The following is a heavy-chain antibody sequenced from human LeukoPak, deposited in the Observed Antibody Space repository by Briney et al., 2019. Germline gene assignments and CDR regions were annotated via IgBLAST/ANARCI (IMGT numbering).Heavy chain of an antibody. CDR2: INPSGGST. V-gene: IGHV1-46*01. CDR1: GYTFTSYY. CDR3: AREPDCSGGSCYSPYYFDY. D-gene: IGHD2-15*01. Sequence: GASVKVSCKASGYTFTSYYMHWVRQAPGQGLEWMGIINPSGGSTSYAQKFQGRVTMTRDTSTSTVYMELSSLRSEDTAVYYCAREPDCSGGSCYSPYYFDYWGQGTLVTVSS. J-gene: IGHJ4*02.